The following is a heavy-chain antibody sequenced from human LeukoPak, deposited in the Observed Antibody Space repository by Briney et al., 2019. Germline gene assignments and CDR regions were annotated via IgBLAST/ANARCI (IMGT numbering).Heavy chain of an antibody. D-gene: IGHD4-17*01. J-gene: IGHJ1*01. Sequence: SETLSLTCIVSGGSMNSISYYWDWIRQSPGKGLEWVGSIYYIGTTYYNPSLKSRVTISVDTSKNQFSLKLSSVTAADTAVYYCAREGDDYGDREYFQHWGQGTLVTVSS. V-gene: IGHV4-39*07. CDR1: GGSMNSISYY. CDR2: IYYIGTT. CDR3: AREGDDYGDREYFQH.